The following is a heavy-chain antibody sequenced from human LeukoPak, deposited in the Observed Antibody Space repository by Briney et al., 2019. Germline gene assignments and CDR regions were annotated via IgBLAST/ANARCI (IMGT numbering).Heavy chain of an antibody. CDR1: GFTFRSFS. CDR2: ISSSGRYM. Sequence: GGSLRLSCAASGFTFRSFSMYWVRQAPGKGLEWVSAISSSGRYMYYADSVKGRFTISRDNANNSLYLQMDSLRAEDTAVYYCARGGRSDYGDYDWGQGTLVTVSS. D-gene: IGHD4-17*01. V-gene: IGHV3-21*01. J-gene: IGHJ4*02. CDR3: ARGGRSDYGDYD.